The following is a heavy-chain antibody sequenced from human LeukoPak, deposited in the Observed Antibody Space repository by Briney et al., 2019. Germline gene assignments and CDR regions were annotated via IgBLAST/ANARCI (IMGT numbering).Heavy chain of an antibody. CDR3: ARDLGSSGWEVIFDY. Sequence: GASVKVSCKASGYTFTSYYVHWVRQAPGQGLEWMGIINPSGGSTSYAQKFQGRVTMTRDTSTSTVYMELSSLRSEDTAVYYCARDLGSSGWEVIFDYWGQGTLVTVSS. J-gene: IGHJ4*02. D-gene: IGHD6-19*01. CDR2: INPSGGST. CDR1: GYTFTSYY. V-gene: IGHV1-46*01.